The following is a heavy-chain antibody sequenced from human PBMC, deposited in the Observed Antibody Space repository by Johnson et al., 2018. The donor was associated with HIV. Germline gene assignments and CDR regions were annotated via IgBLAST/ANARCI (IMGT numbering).Heavy chain of an antibody. J-gene: IGHJ3*02. Sequence: VQLVESGGGVVQPGGSLRLSCAASGFTFDDYGMTWVRQAPGKGLEWVSVIYSGGSTYYADSVKGRFTISRDNSKNTLYVQMNSLRAEDTAVYYCARGGQLVLDAFDIWGQGTMVTVSS. CDR1: GFTFDDYG. CDR2: IYSGGST. CDR3: ARGGQLVLDAFDI. D-gene: IGHD6-6*01. V-gene: IGHV3-66*01.